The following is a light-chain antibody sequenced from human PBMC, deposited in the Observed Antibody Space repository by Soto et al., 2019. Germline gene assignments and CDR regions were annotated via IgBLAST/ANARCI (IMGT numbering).Light chain of an antibody. Sequence: QSALTQPASVSGSPGQTITISCTGTSSDVGGYAYVSWYQQYPGKVPNLVISEVSNRPSGVSHRFSGSRSGNTASLTISGLQAEDEADYHCSSYTSRTTPVFGGGTKLTVL. V-gene: IGLV2-14*01. CDR1: SSDVGGYAY. J-gene: IGLJ2*01. CDR2: EVS. CDR3: SSYTSRTTPV.